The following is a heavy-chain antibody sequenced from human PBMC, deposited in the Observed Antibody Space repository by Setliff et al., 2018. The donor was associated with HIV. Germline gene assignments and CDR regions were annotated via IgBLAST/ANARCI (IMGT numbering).Heavy chain of an antibody. CDR3: ARGRRSSGWYVYH. CDR1: GGSINIGSFY. CDR2: IYTSGST. D-gene: IGHD6-19*01. V-gene: IGHV4-61*09. Sequence: SETLSLTCTVSGGSINIGSFYWSWIRQPAGKGPEWLGHIYTSGSTNYNPSLKSRVTISVDTSTNQFSLKLSSVTAADTAVYYCARGRRSSGWYVYHWGQGTLVTVSS. J-gene: IGHJ4*02.